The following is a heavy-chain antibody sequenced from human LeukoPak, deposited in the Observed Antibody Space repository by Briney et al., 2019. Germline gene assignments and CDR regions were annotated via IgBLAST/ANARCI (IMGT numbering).Heavy chain of an antibody. D-gene: IGHD2-8*01. CDR1: GYSFTSYW. CDR2: IYPDDSDT. Sequence: GESLKISCKGSGYSFTSYWIGWVRQMPGKGLEWVGIIYPDDSDTKYSPSFQGQVTISADKSISTAYLQRSSLKASDTAMHYCARLAFCTNAVCFSNYYYSMDVWGRGTTVTVSS. CDR3: ARLAFCTNAVCFSNYYYSMDV. J-gene: IGHJ6*03. V-gene: IGHV5-51*01.